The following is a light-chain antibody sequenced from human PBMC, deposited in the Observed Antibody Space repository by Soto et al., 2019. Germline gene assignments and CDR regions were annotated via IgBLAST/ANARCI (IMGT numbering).Light chain of an antibody. CDR1: GSDVGGYNY. Sequence: QSALTQPASVSGSPGQAITISCTGTGSDVGGYNYVSWYQQHPGQAPKLIIYNVSDRPSGVSNRFSGSKSGNRASLTISGLQAEDEADYFCSSYTSTTTVLFGGGTKVTVL. V-gene: IGLV2-14*03. CDR3: SSYTSTTTVL. J-gene: IGLJ2*01. CDR2: NVS.